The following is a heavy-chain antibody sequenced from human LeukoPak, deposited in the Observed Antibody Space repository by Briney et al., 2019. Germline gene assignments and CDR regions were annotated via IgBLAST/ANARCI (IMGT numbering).Heavy chain of an antibody. J-gene: IGHJ6*03. CDR1: GFTFSSYG. D-gene: IGHD2-15*01. CDR3: AKNGDRGAYCSGGSCYPYYYYNMDV. V-gene: IGHV3-30*02. Sequence: GGSLRLSCAASGFTFSSYGMHWVRQAPGKGLEWVAFIRYDGSNKYYADSVKGRFTISRGNSKKTLYLQMNSLRAEDTAIYYCAKNGDRGAYCSGGSCYPYYYYNMDVWGKGTTVTISS. CDR2: IRYDGSNK.